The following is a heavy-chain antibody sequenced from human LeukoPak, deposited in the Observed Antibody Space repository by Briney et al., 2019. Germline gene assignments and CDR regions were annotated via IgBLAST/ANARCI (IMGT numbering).Heavy chain of an antibody. V-gene: IGHV3-30-3*01. J-gene: IGHJ3*02. CDR1: GFTFSSYA. CDR3: ARLGLRFPFDI. D-gene: IGHD3-3*01. CDR2: ISYDGSNK. Sequence: GGSLRLSCAASGFTFSSYAMHWVRQAPGKGLEWVAVISYDGSNKYYADSVKGRFTISRDNSKNTLYLQMNSLRAEDTAVYYCARLGLRFPFDIWGLGTMVTVSS.